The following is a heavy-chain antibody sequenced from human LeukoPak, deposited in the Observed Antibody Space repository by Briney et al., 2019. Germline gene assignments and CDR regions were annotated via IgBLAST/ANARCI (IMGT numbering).Heavy chain of an antibody. Sequence: GASVNVSCKASGGTFSSYAISWVRQAPGQGLEWMGGIIPIFGTANYAQKFQGRVTITADESTSTAYMELSSLRSEDTAVYYCARGDSSWYDYWGQGTLVTVSS. J-gene: IGHJ4*02. CDR2: IIPIFGTA. CDR3: ARGDSSWYDY. V-gene: IGHV1-69*13. CDR1: GGTFSSYA. D-gene: IGHD6-13*01.